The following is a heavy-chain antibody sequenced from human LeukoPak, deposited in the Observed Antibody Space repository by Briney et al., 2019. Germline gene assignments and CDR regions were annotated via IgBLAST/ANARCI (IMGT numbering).Heavy chain of an antibody. Sequence: GGSLRLSCAASGFTVSSNYMSWVRQAPGKGLEWVSGISWNSGSIGYADSVKGRFTISRDSAKNSLYLQMNSLRAEDTALYYCAKDLRGHIVVVTATSGVAFDYWGQGTLVTVSS. J-gene: IGHJ4*02. CDR2: ISWNSGSI. V-gene: IGHV3-9*01. D-gene: IGHD2-21*02. CDR1: GFTVSSNY. CDR3: AKDLRGHIVVVTATSGVAFDY.